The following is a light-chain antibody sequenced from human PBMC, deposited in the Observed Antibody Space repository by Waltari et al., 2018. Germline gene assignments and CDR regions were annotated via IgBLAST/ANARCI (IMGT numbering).Light chain of an antibody. Sequence: DLQMTQSPSSLSASVGDRVTITCRASQSIGRYLNWYQQKPGKAPKLLNYAASSLQSGVPSRFSGSGSGTDFTVTISSLQPEDSATYYCQQTYNTLPITFGQGTRLETK. J-gene: IGKJ5*01. CDR2: AAS. V-gene: IGKV1-39*01. CDR1: QSIGRY. CDR3: QQTYNTLPIT.